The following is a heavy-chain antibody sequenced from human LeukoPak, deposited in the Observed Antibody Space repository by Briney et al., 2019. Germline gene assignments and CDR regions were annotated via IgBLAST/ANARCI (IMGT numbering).Heavy chain of an antibody. CDR2: INPDDSDT. V-gene: IGHV5-51*01. J-gene: IGHJ6*02. Sequence: GESLKISCKGSGYSFTSYWIGWVRQMRGKGLEWMGIINPDDSDTRYSPSFQGQVTISADKSISTAYLRWSGLKASDTAMYYCTRQLELQNYYGMDVWGQGTTVTVSS. CDR1: GYSFTSYW. CDR3: TRQLELQNYYGMDV. D-gene: IGHD1-7*01.